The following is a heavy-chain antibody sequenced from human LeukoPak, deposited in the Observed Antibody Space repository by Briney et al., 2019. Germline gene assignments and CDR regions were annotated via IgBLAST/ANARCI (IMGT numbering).Heavy chain of an antibody. CDR1: GFSLSDAW. Sequence: PGGSLRLSCAASGFSLSDAWMNWVRQAPGKGLEWVSAISGSGGSTYCADSVKGRFTISRDNSKNTLYLQMNSLRAEDTAVYYCAKDIPLVGAPDYWGQGTLVTVSS. CDR3: AKDIPLVGAPDY. J-gene: IGHJ4*02. V-gene: IGHV3-23*01. CDR2: ISGSGGST. D-gene: IGHD1-26*01.